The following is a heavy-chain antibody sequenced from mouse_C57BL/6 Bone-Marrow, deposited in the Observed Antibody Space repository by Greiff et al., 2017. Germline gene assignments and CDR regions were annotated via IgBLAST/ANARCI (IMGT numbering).Heavy chain of an antibody. D-gene: IGHD1-1*01. CDR1: GFTFSDYY. V-gene: IGHV5-16*02. Sequence: EVKLVESEGGLVQPGSSMKLSCTASGFTFSDYYMAWVRQVPEKGLEWVANINYDGSSTYYLDSFKSRFTISRDNATNILYLQLGSLKSEDSAIFYCAKWGFTTVHKWYFDDWGQGTTLTVSS. J-gene: IGHJ2*01. CDR2: INYDGSST. CDR3: AKWGFTTVHKWYFDD.